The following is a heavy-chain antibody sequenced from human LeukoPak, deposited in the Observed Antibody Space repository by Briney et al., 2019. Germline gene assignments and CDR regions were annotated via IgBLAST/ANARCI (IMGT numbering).Heavy chain of an antibody. D-gene: IGHD6-19*01. CDR1: GFTFSTYG. CDR2: IKQDGSEK. CDR3: ARDQQGSFIY. V-gene: IGHV3-7*01. J-gene: IGHJ4*02. Sequence: GGSLRLSCAASGFTFSTYGMSWVRQAPGKGLVWVASIKQDGSEKNYVDSVKGRFTISRDNARNSLSLQMNSLRAEDTAVFYCARDQQGSFIYWGQGTLVTVSS.